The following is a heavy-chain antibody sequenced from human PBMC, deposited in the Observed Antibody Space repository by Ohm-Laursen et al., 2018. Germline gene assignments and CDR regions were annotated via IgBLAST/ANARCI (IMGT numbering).Heavy chain of an antibody. Sequence: SDTLSLTCTVSDGSISSSSYYWGWVRQPPGRGLEWIGSIYYSGSTSYNPSLKSRVTISVDTSKNQFYLKLSSVTAADTAVYYCARQSGGGRSDFDYWGQGTLVTVSS. CDR1: DGSISSSSYY. J-gene: IGHJ4*02. CDR2: IYYSGST. D-gene: IGHD2-15*01. CDR3: ARQSGGGRSDFDY. V-gene: IGHV4-39*01.